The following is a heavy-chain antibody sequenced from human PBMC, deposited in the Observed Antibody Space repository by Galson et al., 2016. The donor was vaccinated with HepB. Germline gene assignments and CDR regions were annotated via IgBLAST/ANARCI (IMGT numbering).Heavy chain of an antibody. Sequence: SETLSLTCTVSGGSISSRTYFWNWIRQHPDKGLEWIGSIYYSGSTYYNPSLKSRVTISVDTSKNQFSLKLSSVTAADTAVYYCARGWFYAFDMWGQGTMVTVSS. CDR1: GGSISSRTYF. D-gene: IGHD2-15*01. V-gene: IGHV4-39*01. CDR3: ARGWFYAFDM. CDR2: IYYSGST. J-gene: IGHJ3*02.